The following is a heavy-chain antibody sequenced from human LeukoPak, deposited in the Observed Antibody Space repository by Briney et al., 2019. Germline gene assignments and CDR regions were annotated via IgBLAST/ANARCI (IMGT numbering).Heavy chain of an antibody. CDR1: GFTFSSYA. CDR2: ISGGSGST. CDR3: AKHRFESGGYHSTD. J-gene: IGHJ4*02. D-gene: IGHD3-22*01. V-gene: IGHV3-23*01. Sequence: GGSLRLSCAASGFTFSSYAMSWVRQAPGKGLEWVSTISGGSGSTYCADSVKGRFTISRDNSKNTLYLQMNSLRDEDTAVYYCAKHRFESGGYHSTDWGQGTLVTVSS.